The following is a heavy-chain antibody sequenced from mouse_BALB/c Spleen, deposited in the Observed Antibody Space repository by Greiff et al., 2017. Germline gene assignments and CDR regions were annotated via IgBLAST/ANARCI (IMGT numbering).Heavy chain of an antibody. J-gene: IGHJ4*01. CDR2: IWAGGST. CDR3: ARDDYGSAMDY. V-gene: IGHV2-9*02. D-gene: IGHD1-1*01. CDR1: GFSLSSYG. Sequence: QVQMKESGPGLVAPSQSLSITCTVSGFSLSSYGLHWVRQPPGKGLEWLGVIWAGGSTNYNSALMSRLSISKDNSKSQVFLKMNSLQTDDTAMYYCARDDYGSAMDYWGQGTSVTVSS.